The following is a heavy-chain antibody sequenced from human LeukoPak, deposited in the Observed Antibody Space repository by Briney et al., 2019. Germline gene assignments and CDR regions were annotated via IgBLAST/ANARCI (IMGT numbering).Heavy chain of an antibody. Sequence: GGSLRLSCAASGFTFSSYDSHWVRQAPGKGLEWVAVISYDGSNKYYTDSVKGRFTISRDNSKNTLYLQMKSLRPEDTAVYYCAKELKGYSYGYFDYWGQGTLVTVSS. D-gene: IGHD5-18*01. V-gene: IGHV3-30*18. CDR3: AKELKGYSYGYFDY. J-gene: IGHJ4*02. CDR2: ISYDGSNK. CDR1: GFTFSSYD.